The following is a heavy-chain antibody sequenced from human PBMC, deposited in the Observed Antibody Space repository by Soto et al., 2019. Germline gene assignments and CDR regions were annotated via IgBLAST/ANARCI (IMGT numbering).Heavy chain of an antibody. CDR3: ARDGSITGTTRYYYGMDV. CDR2: ISSSSYI. CDR1: GFTFATYA. D-gene: IGHD1-7*01. Sequence: PGGSLRLSCAASGFTFATYAMNWVRQAPGKGLEWVSSISSSSYIYYADSVKGRFTISRDNAKNSLYLQMNSLRAEDTAVYYCARDGSITGTTRYYYGMDVWGQGTTVTVSS. J-gene: IGHJ6*02. V-gene: IGHV3-21*01.